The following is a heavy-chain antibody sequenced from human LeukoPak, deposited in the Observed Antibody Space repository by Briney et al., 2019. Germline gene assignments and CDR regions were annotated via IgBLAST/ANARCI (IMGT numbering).Heavy chain of an antibody. D-gene: IGHD6-25*01. J-gene: IGHJ5*02. CDR1: GFSLSTSGVG. Sequence: SGPTLVKPTQTLTLTCTFSGFSLSTSGVGVGWIRQPPGKALEWLALIYWNDDKRYSPSLKSRLTITKDTSKNQVVLTMTNMDPVDTATYYCALVPGYIAAATGNWFDPWGQGTLVTVSS. CDR2: IYWNDDK. V-gene: IGHV2-5*01. CDR3: ALVPGYIAAATGNWFDP.